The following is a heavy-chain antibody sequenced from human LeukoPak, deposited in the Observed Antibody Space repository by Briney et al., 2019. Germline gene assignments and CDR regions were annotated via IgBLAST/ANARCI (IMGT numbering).Heavy chain of an antibody. V-gene: IGHV3-66*01. D-gene: IGHD6-19*01. CDR1: GFTVSNNY. CDR2: IYSGGSI. J-gene: IGHJ3*02. CDR3: ARGGLQMIAVAAFDAFDI. Sequence: PGGSLRLSCAASGFTVSNNYMSWVRQAPGKGLEWVSVIYSGGSIYYADSVKGRFTISRDNSKNTLYLQMNSLRAEDTAVYYCARGGLQMIAVAAFDAFDIWGQGTMVTVSS.